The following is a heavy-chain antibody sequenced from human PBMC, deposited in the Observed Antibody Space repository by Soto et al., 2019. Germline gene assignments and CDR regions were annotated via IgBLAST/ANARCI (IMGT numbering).Heavy chain of an antibody. CDR2: VSAGGDMT. CDR3: ARGDRGGSGSPASYYYSGLDV. V-gene: IGHV3-23*01. J-gene: IGHJ6*02. Sequence: PGGSLRLSCAASGFTFSSYAMSWVRQAPGKGLEWVSSVSAGGDMTYYSDSVKGRFTISRDNSNNVLFLQMNSLRIEDTALYYCARGDRGGSGSPASYYYSGLDVWGQGTTVTVS. CDR1: GFTFSSYA. D-gene: IGHD2-15*01.